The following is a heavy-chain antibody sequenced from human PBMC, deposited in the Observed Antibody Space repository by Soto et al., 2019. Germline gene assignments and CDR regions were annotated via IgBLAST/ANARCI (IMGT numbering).Heavy chain of an antibody. D-gene: IGHD2-2*01. Sequence: QVQLVESGGGVVQPGRSLRLSCAASGFSFRSYAMHWVRQAPGKGLVWVAVMSYDGSDKDYADSVKGRFTSSGDNSKNPLYLQMSSLRAEDTAVYYCARARLDTPALEYWGQGTLVTVSS. V-gene: IGHV3-30-3*01. CDR1: GFSFRSYA. CDR2: MSYDGSDK. J-gene: IGHJ4*02. CDR3: ARARLDTPALEY.